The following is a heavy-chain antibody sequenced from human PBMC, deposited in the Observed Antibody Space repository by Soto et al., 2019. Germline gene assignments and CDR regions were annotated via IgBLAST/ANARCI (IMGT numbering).Heavy chain of an antibody. V-gene: IGHV3-74*01. CDR3: TRDSHYSSDF. Sequence: GGSLRLSCAASGFTLSGYWMHWVRQVPGKGLVWVSHINPEGSTTRYADSVKGRFTIPRDNAKNTLFLQMNSLRDEDTALYYCTRDSHYSSDFWGQGTLVTVSS. D-gene: IGHD4-4*01. CDR2: INPEGSTT. J-gene: IGHJ4*02. CDR1: GFTLSGYW.